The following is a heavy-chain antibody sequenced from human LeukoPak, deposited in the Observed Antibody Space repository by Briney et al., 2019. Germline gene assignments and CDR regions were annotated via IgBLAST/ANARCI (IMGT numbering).Heavy chain of an antibody. Sequence: AVKVSCKASGGTFTSYAISWVRQAPGQGLEWMGGIIPIFGTANYAQKFQGRVTITADKSTSTAYMELSSLRSEDTAVYYCAREGIHCGGDCYSDYWGQGTLVTVSS. J-gene: IGHJ4*02. CDR3: AREGIHCGGDCYSDY. CDR2: IIPIFGTA. V-gene: IGHV1-69*06. CDR1: GGTFTSYA. D-gene: IGHD2-21*02.